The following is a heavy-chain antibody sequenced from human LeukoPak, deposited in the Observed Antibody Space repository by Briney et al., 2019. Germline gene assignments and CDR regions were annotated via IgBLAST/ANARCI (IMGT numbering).Heavy chain of an antibody. J-gene: IGHJ4*02. V-gene: IGHV1-2*02. CDR1: GYTFTGYY. Sequence: GASVKVSCKASGYTFTGYYMHWVRQAPGQGLEWMGWINPNSGGTNYAQKFQGRVTMTRDTSISTAYMELSRLRSDDTAVYYCARDLTRKYGSGSYYDYWGQGTLVTVS. CDR3: ARDLTRKYGSGSYYDY. D-gene: IGHD3-10*01. CDR2: INPNSGGT.